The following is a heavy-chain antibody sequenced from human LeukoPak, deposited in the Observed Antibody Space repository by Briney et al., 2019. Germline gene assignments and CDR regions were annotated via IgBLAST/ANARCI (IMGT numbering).Heavy chain of an antibody. CDR2: IRYDASHE. Sequence: PGGSLRLSCAASGFTLSSYAMQWVRQAPDKGLEWVAFIRYDASHEYYADSVKGRFTISRDNSKSTLYLQMGSLRAEDTAVYYCARDIALKVYATRGVDYWGQGTLVTVSS. CDR1: GFTLSSYA. J-gene: IGHJ4*02. D-gene: IGHD2-8*01. V-gene: IGHV3-30*02. CDR3: ARDIALKVYATRGVDY.